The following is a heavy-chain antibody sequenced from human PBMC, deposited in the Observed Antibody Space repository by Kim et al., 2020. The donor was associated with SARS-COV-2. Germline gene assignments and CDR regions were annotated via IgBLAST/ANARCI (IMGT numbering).Heavy chain of an antibody. D-gene: IGHD6-13*01. V-gene: IGHV1-46*01. J-gene: IGHJ6*02. CDR3: ASPSQQLEALPLDV. Sequence: AQKFQGRVTMTRDTSTSTVYMELSSLRSEDTAVYYCASPSQQLEALPLDVWGQGTTVTVSS.